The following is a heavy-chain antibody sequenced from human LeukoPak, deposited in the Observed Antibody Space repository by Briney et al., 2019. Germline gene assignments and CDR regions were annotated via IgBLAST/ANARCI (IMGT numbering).Heavy chain of an antibody. CDR1: GGSIGSSDEY. CDR3: ARLPPITLVRGVIKGYYFDL. V-gene: IGHV4-39*07. J-gene: IGHJ4*02. D-gene: IGHD3-10*01. CDR2: IYNGGTT. Sequence: SETLSLTCTVSGGSIGSSDEYWGWIRQPPGRGLEWIGSIYNGGTTYYNPSLKSRVTISIDTSKNQFSLKLSSVTAADTAVYYCARLPPITLVRGVIKGYYFDLWGQGTLVTVSS.